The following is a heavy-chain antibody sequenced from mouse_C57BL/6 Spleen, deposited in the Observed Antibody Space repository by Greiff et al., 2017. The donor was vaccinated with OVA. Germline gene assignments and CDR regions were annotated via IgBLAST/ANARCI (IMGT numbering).Heavy chain of an antibody. CDR2: ISSGGSYT. CDR3: ARQEGDSTVVSEAMDY. CDR1: GFTFSSYG. J-gene: IGHJ4*01. D-gene: IGHD1-1*01. V-gene: IGHV5-6*01. Sequence: EVMLVESGGDLVKPGGSLKLSCAASGFTFSSYGMSWVRQTPDKRLEWVATISSGGSYTYYPDSVKGRFTISRDNAKNTLYLQMSSLKSEDTAMYYCARQEGDSTVVSEAMDYWGQGTSVTVSS.